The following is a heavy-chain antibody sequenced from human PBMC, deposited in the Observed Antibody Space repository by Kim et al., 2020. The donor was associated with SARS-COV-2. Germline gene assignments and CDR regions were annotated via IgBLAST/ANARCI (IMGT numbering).Heavy chain of an antibody. Sequence: SETLSLTCTVSGGSVSSGSYYWSWIRQPPGKGLEWIGYIYYSGSTNYNPSLKSRVTISVDTSKNQFSLKLSSVTAADTAVYYCARDRCGGDCYSVIYYYGMDVWGQGTTVTVSS. D-gene: IGHD2-21*02. J-gene: IGHJ6*02. CDR3: ARDRCGGDCYSVIYYYGMDV. CDR1: GGSVSSGSYY. CDR2: IYYSGST. V-gene: IGHV4-61*01.